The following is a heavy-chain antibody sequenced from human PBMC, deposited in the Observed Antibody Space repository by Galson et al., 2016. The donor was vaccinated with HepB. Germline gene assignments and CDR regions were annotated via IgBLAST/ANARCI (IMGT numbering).Heavy chain of an antibody. CDR1: GGSVIDTDSY. CDR3: ASGRARHNGRDNWFGV. J-gene: IGHJ5*02. Sequence: SETLSLTCTVSGGSVIDTDSYWGWIRQPPGKGLEWIGSSYYSGSSYYNPSLKSRVTVSVDKSKNHFSLRLSSVTAADTAVYYCASGRARHNGRDNWFGVWGQGTLVTVAS. CDR2: SYYSGSS. V-gene: IGHV4-39*02. D-gene: IGHD1-26*01.